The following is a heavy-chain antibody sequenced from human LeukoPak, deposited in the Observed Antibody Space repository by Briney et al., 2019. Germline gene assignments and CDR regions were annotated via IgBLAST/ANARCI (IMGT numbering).Heavy chain of an antibody. J-gene: IGHJ2*01. CDR1: GFTFDDYG. V-gene: IGHV3-20*04. CDR3: ARRLMGGFTDWYFDL. CDR2: INWNGAAT. Sequence: PGGSLRLSCEGSGFTFDDYGISWVRHVPGKGLQWVSGINWNGAATGNGDSVKGRFTVSRDNSKNSLYLEMNSLRVEDTGFYYCARRLMGGFTDWYFDLWGRGTLVTVSS. D-gene: IGHD2-15*01.